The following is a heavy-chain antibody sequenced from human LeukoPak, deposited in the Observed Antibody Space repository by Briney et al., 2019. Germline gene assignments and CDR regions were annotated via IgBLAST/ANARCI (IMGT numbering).Heavy chain of an antibody. V-gene: IGHV3-30*02. J-gene: IGHJ4*02. CDR2: IRYDATNK. CDR1: GFTFSNYG. CDR3: AKKGYYGSGSYFDY. Sequence: GGSLRLSCVASGFTFSNYGMHWVRQAPGKGLEWVTFIRYDATNKKYSDSVKGRFTISRDNSKNTLYLQMNSLRAEDTAVYYCAKKGYYGSGSYFDYWGQGTLVTVSS. D-gene: IGHD3-10*01.